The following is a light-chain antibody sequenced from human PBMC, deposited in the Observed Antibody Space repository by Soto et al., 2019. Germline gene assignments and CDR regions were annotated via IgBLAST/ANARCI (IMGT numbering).Light chain of an antibody. CDR2: GAS. Sequence: ENVLTPSPGTLSLSPVERATLFCRASHSLSNNIYLAWYQQKPGQAPRLLIYGASSRATGIQNRLSGSGSGTDFTLTISRLEPEDFAVYYCQQYGNSPQTFGQGNKVDIK. J-gene: IGKJ1*01. CDR1: HSLSNNIY. V-gene: IGKV3-20*01. CDR3: QQYGNSPQT.